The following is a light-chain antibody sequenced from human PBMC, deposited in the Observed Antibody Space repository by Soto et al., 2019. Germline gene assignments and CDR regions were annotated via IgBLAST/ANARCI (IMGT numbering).Light chain of an antibody. Sequence: QSALTQPRSVSGSPGQSVTISCTGTSSDVGGYNYVSWYQQHPGKAPKLMIYTVTKRPSGVPDRFSGSKSDNTASLTISGLQGDDEADYYCCSYAGSSSYVFGTGTKLTVL. V-gene: IGLV2-11*01. CDR1: SSDVGGYNY. CDR2: TVT. CDR3: CSYAGSSSYV. J-gene: IGLJ1*01.